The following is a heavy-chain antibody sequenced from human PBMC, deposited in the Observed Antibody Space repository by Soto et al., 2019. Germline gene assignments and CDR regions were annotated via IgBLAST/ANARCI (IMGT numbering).Heavy chain of an antibody. J-gene: IGHJ5*02. Sequence: ESGGGLVKPGGSLRLSCAASGFTFSSYSMNWVRQAPGKGLEWVSSISSSSSYIYYADSVKGRFTISRDNAKNSLYLQMNSLRAEDTAVYYCARILGYCSSTSCHPNWFDPWGQGTLVTVSS. D-gene: IGHD2-2*01. CDR2: ISSSSSYI. CDR1: GFTFSSYS. V-gene: IGHV3-21*01. CDR3: ARILGYCSSTSCHPNWFDP.